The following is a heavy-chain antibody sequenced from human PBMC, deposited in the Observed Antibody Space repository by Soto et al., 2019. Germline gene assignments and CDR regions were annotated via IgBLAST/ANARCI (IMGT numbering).Heavy chain of an antibody. CDR1: EFIFSNYA. CDR2: IGGEAVST. D-gene: IGHD2-15*01. CDR3: TKANRYCSGANCFTFDY. Sequence: GGSLRLSCTASEFIFSNYAMNWVRQVPGKGLEWVSVIGGEAVSTKCADSVKGRCTVSRDNSKNTMYLQLDSLRDDDTAVYYCTKANRYCSGANCFTFDYWGRGTLVTVSS. V-gene: IGHV3-23*01. J-gene: IGHJ4*02.